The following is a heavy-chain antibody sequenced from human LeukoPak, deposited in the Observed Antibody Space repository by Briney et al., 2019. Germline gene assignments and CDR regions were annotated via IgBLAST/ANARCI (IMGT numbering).Heavy chain of an antibody. V-gene: IGHV4-59*08. D-gene: IGHD3-16*01. Sequence: PSETLSLTCAVDGGSSSGYYWSWIRQPPGKGLEWIGYIYYSGSTNYNPSLKSRVTISVDTSKNQFSLKLSSVTAADTAVYYCARHWGYDFDIWGQGTMVTVSS. CDR3: ARHWGYDFDI. CDR1: GGSSSGYY. J-gene: IGHJ3*02. CDR2: IYYSGST.